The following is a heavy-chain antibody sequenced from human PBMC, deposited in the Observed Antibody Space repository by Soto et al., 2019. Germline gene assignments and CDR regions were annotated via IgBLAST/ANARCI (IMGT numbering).Heavy chain of an antibody. V-gene: IGHV3-23*01. J-gene: IGHJ4*02. CDR3: AKDYGLGGGSRYPY. CDR1: GFTFSNYA. CDR2: ISGGGGGNT. D-gene: IGHD2-15*01. Sequence: PGGSLRLSCAASGFTFSNYAMSWVRQAPGKGLEWVSAISGGGGGNTYYTDSVKGRFTISRDNSKNTLYLQMNSLRAEDTALYYCAKDYGLGGGSRYPYWGKGTLVTVSS.